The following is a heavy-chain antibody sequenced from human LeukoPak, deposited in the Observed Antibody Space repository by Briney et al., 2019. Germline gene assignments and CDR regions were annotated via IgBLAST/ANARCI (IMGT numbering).Heavy chain of an antibody. Sequence: GRSLRLSCAASGFTFSSYGMHWVRQAPGKGLEWVAVISYDGSNKYYADSVKGRFTISRDNSKNTLYLQMNSLRAEDTAVYYCAKDHGIAAAGPYYYYGMDVWGQGTTVTVSS. J-gene: IGHJ6*02. D-gene: IGHD6-13*01. CDR2: ISYDGSNK. CDR3: AKDHGIAAAGPYYYYGMDV. V-gene: IGHV3-30*18. CDR1: GFTFSSYG.